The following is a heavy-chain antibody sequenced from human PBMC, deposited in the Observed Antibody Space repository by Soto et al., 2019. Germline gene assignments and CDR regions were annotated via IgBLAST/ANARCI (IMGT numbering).Heavy chain of an antibody. CDR3: ARDTEQLVVYYYYGLDV. J-gene: IGHJ6*02. CDR1: GFIFSNYG. V-gene: IGHV3-33*01. Sequence: PGGSLRLSCAASGFIFSNYGMHWVLQAPGNGLEWVAGISYDGSDKYYADSVKGRFSISRDNSKNTLYLQMNSLRVEDTPAYYCARDTEQLVVYYYYGLDVWGQGTTVPVYS. D-gene: IGHD6-13*01. CDR2: ISYDGSDK.